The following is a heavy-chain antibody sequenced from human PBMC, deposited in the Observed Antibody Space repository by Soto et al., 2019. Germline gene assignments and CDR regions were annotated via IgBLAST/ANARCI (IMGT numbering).Heavy chain of an antibody. V-gene: IGHV1-69*13. CDR2: IIPIFGTA. CDR1: GGTFSSYA. J-gene: IGHJ6*02. CDR3: ARRDAMVRGAMDYYYYGMDV. Sequence: GASVKVSCKASGGTFSSYAISWVRQAPGQGLEWMGGIIPIFGTANYAQKFQGRVTITADESTSTAYMELSSLRSEDTAVYYCARRDAMVRGAMDYYYYGMDVWGQGTTVTVSS. D-gene: IGHD3-10*01.